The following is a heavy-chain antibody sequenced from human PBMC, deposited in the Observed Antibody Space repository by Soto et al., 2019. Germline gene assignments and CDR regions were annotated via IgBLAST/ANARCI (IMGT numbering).Heavy chain of an antibody. CDR2: IYYSGST. CDR1: GGSISSYY. D-gene: IGHD3-9*01. CDR3: ARGGYDILTGYNIVDL. Sequence: SETLSLTCTVSGGSISSYYWSWIRQPPGKGLEWIGYIYYSGSTNYNPSLKSRVTISVDTSKNQFSLKLSSVTAADTAVYYCARGGYDILTGYNIVDLWGQGTLVTVSS. V-gene: IGHV4-59*01. J-gene: IGHJ5*02.